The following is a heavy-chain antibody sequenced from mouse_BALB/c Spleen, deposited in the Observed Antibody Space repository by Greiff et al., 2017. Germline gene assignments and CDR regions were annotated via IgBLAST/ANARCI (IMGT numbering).Heavy chain of an antibody. CDR1: GFTFSSYG. CDR2: INSNGGST. J-gene: IGHJ1*01. CDR3: ASVYGNYEGYWYFDV. Sequence: EVQLQQSGGGLVQPGGSLKLSCAASGFTFSSYGMSWVRQTPDKRLELVATINSNGGSTYYPDSVKGRFTISRDNAKNTLYLQMSSLKSEDTAMYYCASVYGNYEGYWYFDVWGAGTTVTVSS. D-gene: IGHD2-1*01. V-gene: IGHV5-6-3*01.